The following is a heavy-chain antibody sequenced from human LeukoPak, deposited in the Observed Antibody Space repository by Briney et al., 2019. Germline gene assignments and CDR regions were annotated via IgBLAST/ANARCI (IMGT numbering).Heavy chain of an antibody. D-gene: IGHD5-12*01. CDR2: ISYDGSNK. CDR1: GFTFSSYW. J-gene: IGHJ4*02. CDR3: AKNSGYAAYYFDY. Sequence: GGSLRLSCAASGFTFSSYWMSWVRQAPGKGLEWVAVISYDGSNKYYADSVKGRFTISRDNSKNTLYLQMNSLRAEDTAVYYCAKNSGYAAYYFDYWGQGTLVTVSS. V-gene: IGHV3-30*18.